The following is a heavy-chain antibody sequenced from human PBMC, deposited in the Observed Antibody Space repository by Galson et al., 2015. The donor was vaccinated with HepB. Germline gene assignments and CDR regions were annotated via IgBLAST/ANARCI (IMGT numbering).Heavy chain of an antibody. V-gene: IGHV3-33*01. J-gene: IGHJ4*02. CDR3: ARDRQTGDDCFDY. CDR2: IWYDGSNK. Sequence: LRLSCAASGFTFSSYGMHWVRQAPGKGLEWVAVIWYDGSNKYYADSVKGRFTISRDNSKNTLYLQMNSLRAEDTAVYYCARDRQTGDDCFDYWGQGTLVTVSS. D-gene: IGHD2-21*01. CDR1: GFTFSSYG.